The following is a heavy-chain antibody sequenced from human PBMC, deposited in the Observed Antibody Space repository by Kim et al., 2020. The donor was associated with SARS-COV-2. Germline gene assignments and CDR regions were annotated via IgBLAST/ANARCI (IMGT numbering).Heavy chain of an antibody. V-gene: IGHV3-49*03. CDR2: IRSKAYGGTT. J-gene: IGHJ4*02. CDR1: GFTFGDYA. CDR3: SSAYDSSGYYGNY. D-gene: IGHD3-22*01. Sequence: GGSLRLSCTASGFTFGDYAMSWFRQAPGKGLEWVGFIRSKAYGGTTEYAASVKGRFTISRDDSKSIAYLQMNSLKTEDTAVYYCSSAYDSSGYYGNYWGQGTLVTVSS.